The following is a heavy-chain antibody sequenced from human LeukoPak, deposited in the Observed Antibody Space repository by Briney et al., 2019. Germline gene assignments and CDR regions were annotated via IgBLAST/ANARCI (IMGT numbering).Heavy chain of an antibody. CDR2: ISGSRGAT. V-gene: IGHV3-23*01. CDR3: AKGGPGAFDF. CDR1: GFTFSSYA. D-gene: IGHD2-15*01. J-gene: IGHJ3*01. Sequence: GGSLRLSCAASGFTFSSYAMSWVRPAPGKGLEWVSAISGSRGATYYADSVRGRFTISRDNSKNTVFLQMNSLRAEDTAIYYCAKGGPGAFDFWGQGTMVTVSS.